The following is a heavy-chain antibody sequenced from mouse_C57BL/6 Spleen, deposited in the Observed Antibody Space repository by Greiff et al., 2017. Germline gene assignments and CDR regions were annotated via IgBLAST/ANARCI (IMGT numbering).Heavy chain of an antibody. D-gene: IGHD4-1*01. V-gene: IGHV1-50*01. CDR2: IDPSDSYT. CDR1: GYTFTSYW. Sequence: QVQLKQPGAELVKPGASVKLSCKASGYTFTSYWMQWVKQRPGQGLEWIGEIDPSDSYTNYNQKFKGKATLTVDTSSSTAYMQLSSLTSEDSAVYYSARRRNWDGFAYWGQGTLVTVSA. J-gene: IGHJ3*01. CDR3: ARRRNWDGFAY.